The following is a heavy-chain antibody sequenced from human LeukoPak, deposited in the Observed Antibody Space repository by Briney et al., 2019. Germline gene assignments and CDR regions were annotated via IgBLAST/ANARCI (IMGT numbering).Heavy chain of an antibody. CDR2: ISYDGSNK. CDR1: GFTFSSYG. V-gene: IGHV3-30*18. J-gene: IGHJ4*02. Sequence: SGRSLRLSCAASGFTFSSYGMHWVRQAPGKGLEWVAVISYDGSNKYYADSVKGRFTISRDNSKDTLYLQMNRLRAEDTAVYYFGKLANSGYPNFWGQGTPGTVPS. D-gene: IGHD3-22*01. CDR3: GKLANSGYPNF.